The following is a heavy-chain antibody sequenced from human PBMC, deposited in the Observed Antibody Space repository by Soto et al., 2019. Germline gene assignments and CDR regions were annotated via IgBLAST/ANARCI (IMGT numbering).Heavy chain of an antibody. CDR1: GFTFSSYG. CDR2: ISYDGSNK. D-gene: IGHD6-19*01. CDR3: AKEDAAVAGFDY. V-gene: IGHV3-30*18. Sequence: GGSLRLSCAASGFTFSSYGMHWVRQAPGKGLEWVAVISYDGSNKYYADSVKGRFTISRDNSKNTLYLQMNSLRAEDTAVYYCAKEDAAVAGFDYWGQGTLVTVSS. J-gene: IGHJ4*02.